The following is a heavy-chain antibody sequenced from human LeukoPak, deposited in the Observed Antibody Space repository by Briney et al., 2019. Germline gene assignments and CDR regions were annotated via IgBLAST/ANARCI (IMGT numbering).Heavy chain of an antibody. CDR2: ISGSGGST. J-gene: IGHJ6*02. CDR3: AKAKDSSGYYYVAYHYGMDV. D-gene: IGHD3-22*01. Sequence: EPGGSLRLSCAASGFTFSSYAMSWVRQAPGKGLEWVSAISGSGGSTYYADSVKGRFTISRDNSKNTLYLQMNSLRAEDTAVYYCAKAKDSSGYYYVAYHYGMDVWGQGTTVTVSS. V-gene: IGHV3-23*01. CDR1: GFTFSSYA.